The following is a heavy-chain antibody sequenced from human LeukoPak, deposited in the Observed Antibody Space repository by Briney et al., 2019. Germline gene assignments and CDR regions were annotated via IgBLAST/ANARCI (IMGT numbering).Heavy chain of an antibody. CDR1: GYSFTSYD. V-gene: IGHV1-8*01. Sequence: ALVKVSCKASGYSFTSYDINWVRQATGQGLEWMGWMNPNSGNTGYAQKFQGRVTMTRDTSITTAYMELSSLRSEDTAVYYCARDYGGNSGWFDPWGQGTLVTVSS. CDR3: ARDYGGNSGWFDP. CDR2: MNPNSGNT. J-gene: IGHJ5*02. D-gene: IGHD4-23*01.